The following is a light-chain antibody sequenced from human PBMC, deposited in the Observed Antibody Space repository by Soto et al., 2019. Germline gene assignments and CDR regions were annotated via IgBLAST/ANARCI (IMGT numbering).Light chain of an antibody. CDR3: LSYTTSSSYV. CDR2: EVT. CDR1: SSDVGAYNR. Sequence: QSVLTQPASVSGSPGQSITISCTGTSSDVGAYNRVSWYQQRSGKAPKLMVYEVTHRPSGVSNRFSGSKSANTASLTISGLQAEDEADYYCLSYTTSSSYVFGTGTKVTVL. J-gene: IGLJ1*01. V-gene: IGLV2-14*01.